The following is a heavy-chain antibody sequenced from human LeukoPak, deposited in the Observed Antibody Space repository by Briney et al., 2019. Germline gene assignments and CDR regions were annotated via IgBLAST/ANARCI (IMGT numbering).Heavy chain of an antibody. CDR3: ARGQVAGEFDY. V-gene: IGHV4-59*01. CDR2: IYYSGST. Sequence: PSETLSLTCTVSGGSISSYYWSWIRQPPGKGLEWIGYIYYSGSTNYNPSLKSRVTISVDTFKNQFSLKLSSVTAADTAVYYCARGQVAGEFDYWGQGTLVTVSS. D-gene: IGHD6-19*01. J-gene: IGHJ4*02. CDR1: GGSISSYY.